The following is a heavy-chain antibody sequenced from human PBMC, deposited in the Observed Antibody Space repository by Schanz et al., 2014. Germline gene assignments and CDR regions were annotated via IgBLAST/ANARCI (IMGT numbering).Heavy chain of an antibody. CDR1: GITFSDYA. J-gene: IGHJ4*02. D-gene: IGHD7-27*01. Sequence: EVQLLESGGALEQPGGSLRLSCAASGITFSDYAMSWVRQAPGKGLEWISYIKISGDVFYTDSVKGRFTISRDNAKSSLYLQMSSLRDEDTAIYYCVRDYNWGFDNWGQGTLVTVSS. CDR3: VRDYNWGFDN. V-gene: IGHV3-48*02. CDR2: IKISGDV.